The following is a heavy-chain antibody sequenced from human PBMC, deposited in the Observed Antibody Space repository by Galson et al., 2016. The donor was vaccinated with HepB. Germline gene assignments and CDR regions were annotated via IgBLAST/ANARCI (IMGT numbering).Heavy chain of an antibody. D-gene: IGHD3-22*01. J-gene: IGHJ3*02. CDR2: INPNSGDT. Sequence: SCKASGYTFTGYFVHWVRQAPGQGLEWMGWINPNSGDTNYAQKFQGSVTMTRDTSITTVYLDLSGLGSDDTAVYYCARDFYDSTGYRIRGPFDIWGQGTMVTVSS. V-gene: IGHV1-2*02. CDR1: GYTFTGYF. CDR3: ARDFYDSTGYRIRGPFDI.